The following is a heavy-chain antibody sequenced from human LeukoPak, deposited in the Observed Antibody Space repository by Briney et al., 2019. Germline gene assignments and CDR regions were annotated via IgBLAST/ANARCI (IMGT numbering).Heavy chain of an antibody. Sequence: GASVKASGMASGYAFTSHYMHWVRQAPGQGLEWMGVINPSVGSTSYPQKFQGRVTMSRDTSTSTVYMELSSLKSEDTAVYYCAAPGASGFVGNFWSGPLDFWGQGALVTVSS. CDR1: GYAFTSHY. CDR3: AAPGASGFVGNFWSGPLDF. D-gene: IGHD3-3*01. CDR2: INPSVGST. V-gene: IGHV1-46*01. J-gene: IGHJ4*02.